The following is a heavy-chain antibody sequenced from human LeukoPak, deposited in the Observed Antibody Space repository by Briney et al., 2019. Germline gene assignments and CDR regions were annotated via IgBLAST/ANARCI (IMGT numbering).Heavy chain of an antibody. CDR2: IIPIFGTA. V-gene: IGHV1-69*05. CDR1: GGTFSSYA. J-gene: IGHJ5*02. CDR3: ARDRLDSSGYYYEMGFDP. Sequence: SVKVSCKASGGTFSSYAISWVRQAPGQGLEWMGGIIPIFGTANYAQKFQGRITITTDESTSTAYMELSSLRSEDTAVYYCARDRLDSSGYYYEMGFDPWGQGTLVTVSS. D-gene: IGHD3-22*01.